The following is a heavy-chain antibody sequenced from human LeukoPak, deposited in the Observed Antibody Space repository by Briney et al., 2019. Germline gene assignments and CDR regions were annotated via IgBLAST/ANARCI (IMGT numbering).Heavy chain of an antibody. CDR3: ARRVRYCSGGNCLNWFDP. V-gene: IGHV4-38-2*01. CDR2: IYHSGST. CDR1: GYSISSGYY. J-gene: IGHJ5*02. Sequence: SETLSLTCAVSGYSISSGYYWGWIRQPPEKGLEWIGSIYHSGSTHYNSSLKSRVTISVDTSKNQFSLKLNSVTAADTAVYYCARRVRYCSGGNCLNWFDPWGQGTLVTVSS. D-gene: IGHD2-15*01.